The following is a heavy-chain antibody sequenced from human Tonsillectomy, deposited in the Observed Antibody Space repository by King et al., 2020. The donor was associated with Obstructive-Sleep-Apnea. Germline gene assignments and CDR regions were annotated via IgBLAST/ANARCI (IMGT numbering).Heavy chain of an antibody. CDR3: ARDRATGYSSGWYGLDY. CDR1: GGSISSYY. V-gene: IGHV4-59*01. Sequence: VQLQESGPGLVKPSETLSLTCTVSGGSISSYYWSWIRQPPGKGLEWIGYIYYSGSTNYNPSLKSRVTISVETSKNQFSLKLSSVTAADTAVYYCARDRATGYSSGWYGLDYWGQGTLVTVSS. J-gene: IGHJ4*02. CDR2: IYYSGST. D-gene: IGHD6-19*01.